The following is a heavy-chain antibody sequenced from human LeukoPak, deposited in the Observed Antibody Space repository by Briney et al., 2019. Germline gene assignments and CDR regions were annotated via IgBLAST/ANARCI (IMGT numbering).Heavy chain of an antibody. CDR3: ARDAPPWTLELLARYYYYYHMDV. CDR2: ISSSSSYI. D-gene: IGHD1-7*01. CDR1: GFTFSGYS. J-gene: IGHJ6*03. Sequence: GGSLRLSCAASGFTFSGYSMNWVRQAPGKGLEWVSSISSSSSYIYYADSVKGRFTISRDNAKNSLYLQMNSLRAEDTAVYYCARDAPPWTLELLARYYYYYHMDVWGKGTTVTVSS. V-gene: IGHV3-21*01.